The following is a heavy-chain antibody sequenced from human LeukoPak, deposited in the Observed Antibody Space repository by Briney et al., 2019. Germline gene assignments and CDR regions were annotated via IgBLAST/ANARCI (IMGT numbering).Heavy chain of an antibody. D-gene: IGHD2-21*02. J-gene: IGHJ6*03. V-gene: IGHV3-30*02. Sequence: GGSLRLSCAASGFTFSRLGMQWVRQAPGKGLEWVAVIHNDGTQGQYGDSVKGRFTISKDNSQSTLYLQMNNLRADDTAVYYCAKEGDEFRGYLDVWGKGTTVTVSS. CDR2: IHNDGTQG. CDR1: GFTFSRLG. CDR3: AKEGDEFRGYLDV.